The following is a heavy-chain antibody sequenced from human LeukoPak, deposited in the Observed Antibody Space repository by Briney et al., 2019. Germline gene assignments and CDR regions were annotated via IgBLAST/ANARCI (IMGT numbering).Heavy chain of an antibody. Sequence: GGSLRLSCAASGFTFSSYAMHWVRKAPGKGLGWVANIKQDGSEKYYVDSVKGRFTISRDNAKNSLYLQMNSLRAEDTAVYYCARDSDSGSYYVDYWGQGTLVTVSS. V-gene: IGHV3-7*01. CDR1: GFTFSSYA. CDR3: ARDSDSGSYYVDY. D-gene: IGHD1-26*01. CDR2: IKQDGSEK. J-gene: IGHJ4*02.